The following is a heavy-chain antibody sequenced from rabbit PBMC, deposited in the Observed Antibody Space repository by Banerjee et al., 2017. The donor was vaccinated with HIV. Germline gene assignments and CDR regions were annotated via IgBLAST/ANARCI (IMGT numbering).Heavy chain of an antibody. CDR2: IYGGRSGTT. CDR1: GFSFNDNYW. CDR3: ARDWGAYAGYGYAGFNL. J-gene: IGHJ4*01. V-gene: IGHV1S40*01. D-gene: IGHD6-1*01. Sequence: QSLEESGGDLVKPGGSLTLTCTASGFSFNDNYWICWVRQAPGKGLEWIACIYGGRSGTTQYANWAKGRFTISKTSSTTVTLKMTSLTAADTATYFCARDWGAYAGYGYAGFNLWGPGTLVTVS.